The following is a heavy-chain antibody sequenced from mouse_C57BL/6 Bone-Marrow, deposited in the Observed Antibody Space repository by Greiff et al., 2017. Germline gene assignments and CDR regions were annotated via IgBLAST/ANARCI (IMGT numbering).Heavy chain of an antibody. CDR2: IYPRSGNT. CDR1: GYTFTGYG. Sequence: QVQLQQSGAELARPGASVKLSCKASGYTFTGYGISWVKQRTGQGLEWIGEIYPRSGNTYYNEKFKGKATLTADKSSSTAYMELSSLTSEDSAVYCCVRDTTVDGSYCFDYWGQGTTLTVSS. V-gene: IGHV1-81*01. D-gene: IGHD1-1*01. J-gene: IGHJ2*01. CDR3: VRDTTVDGSYCFDY.